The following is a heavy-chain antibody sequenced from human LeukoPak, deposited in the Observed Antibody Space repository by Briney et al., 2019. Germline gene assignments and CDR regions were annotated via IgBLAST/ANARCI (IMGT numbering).Heavy chain of an antibody. CDR3: ARLSAYYYGSYFYYMDV. J-gene: IGHJ6*03. Sequence: GGSLRLSCEGSGFSFSSYWMTWVRQLPGKGPGWVANIRQDESERYFADSVKGRFTISRDNAKKSVYLHMSSLRAEDTALYYCARLSAYYYGSYFYYMDVWGKGTTVTVSS. CDR1: GFSFSSYW. CDR2: IRQDESER. D-gene: IGHD3-10*01. V-gene: IGHV3-7*01.